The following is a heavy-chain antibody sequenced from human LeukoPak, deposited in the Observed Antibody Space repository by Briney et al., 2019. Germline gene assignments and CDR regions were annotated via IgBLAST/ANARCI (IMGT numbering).Heavy chain of an antibody. CDR3: AKGAGGFSYYNWFDP. Sequence: SETLSLTCTVSGGSISSSSYYWGWIRQPPGKGLEWIGNIYYTGSSYYNPSLKSRVTISVDTSKNQFSLKLSSVTAADTAIYYCAKGAGGFSYYNWFDPWGQGTLVTVSS. CDR1: GGSISSSSYY. V-gene: IGHV4-39*01. D-gene: IGHD5-18*01. J-gene: IGHJ5*02. CDR2: IYYTGSS.